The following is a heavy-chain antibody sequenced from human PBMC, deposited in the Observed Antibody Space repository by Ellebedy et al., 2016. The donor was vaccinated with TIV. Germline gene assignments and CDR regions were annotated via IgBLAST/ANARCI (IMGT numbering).Heavy chain of an antibody. Sequence: GGSLRLSXAASGFTFSSYAMSWVRQAPGKGLEWVANIKQDGSEKYYVDSVKGRFTISRDNAKNSLYLQMNSLRAEDAAVYYCARDGDSSFDPWGQGTLVTVSS. V-gene: IGHV3-7*01. D-gene: IGHD6-6*01. CDR3: ARDGDSSFDP. J-gene: IGHJ5*02. CDR2: IKQDGSEK. CDR1: GFTFSSYA.